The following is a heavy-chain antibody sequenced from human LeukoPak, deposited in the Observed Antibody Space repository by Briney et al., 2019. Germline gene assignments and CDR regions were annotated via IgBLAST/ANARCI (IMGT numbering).Heavy chain of an antibody. CDR1: GYTFTGYY. CDR2: INPNSGGT. Sequence: ASVKVSCKASGYTFTGYYMHWVRQAPGQGLEWMGWINPNSGGTNYAQKFKGKVSMTRDTSISTAYMEMSRLRSADTAVYYCARVVYSSGWYSTYYFDYWGQGTLVTASS. V-gene: IGHV1-2*02. D-gene: IGHD6-19*01. J-gene: IGHJ4*02. CDR3: ARVVYSSGWYSTYYFDY.